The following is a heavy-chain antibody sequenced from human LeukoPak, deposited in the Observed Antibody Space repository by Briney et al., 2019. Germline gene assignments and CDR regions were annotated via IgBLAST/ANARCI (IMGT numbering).Heavy chain of an antibody. J-gene: IGHJ4*02. D-gene: IGHD6-6*01. V-gene: IGHV4-4*07. CDR1: GGSISSYY. CDR2: IYTSGST. CDR3: ARGRKGIAARPVGYYFDY. Sequence: PSETLSLTCTVSGGSISSYYWSWIRQPAGRGLEWIGRIYTSGSTNYNPSLKSRVTMSVDTSKNQFSLKLSSVTAADTAVYYCARGRKGIAARPVGYYFDYWGQGTLVTVSS.